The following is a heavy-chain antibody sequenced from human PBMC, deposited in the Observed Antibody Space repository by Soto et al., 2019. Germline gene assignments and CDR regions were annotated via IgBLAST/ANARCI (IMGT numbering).Heavy chain of an antibody. J-gene: IGHJ4*02. V-gene: IGHV3-30*18. D-gene: IGHD5-18*01. Sequence: GGSLRLSCAASGFTFSSYVMYWVRQSPGKGLEWVAAIAYDGSNKYHADSVKGRFTISRDNSKNTLYLQMNSLRVEDTAVYYCAKDIVRYTYGACDYWGQGALVTVSS. CDR1: GFTFSSYV. CDR2: IAYDGSNK. CDR3: AKDIVRYTYGACDY.